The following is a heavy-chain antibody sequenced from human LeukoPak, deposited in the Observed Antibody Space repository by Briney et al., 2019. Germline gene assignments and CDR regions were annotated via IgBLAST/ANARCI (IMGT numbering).Heavy chain of an antibody. CDR3: ASSRRYYYDSSGPDAFDI. J-gene: IGHJ3*02. CDR1: GYTFTGYY. D-gene: IGHD3-22*01. Sequence: GASVKVSCKASGYTFTGYYMHWVRQAPGQGLEWMGRINPNSGGTNYAQKFQGWVTMTRDTSISTAYMELSRLRSDDTAVYYCASSRRYYYDSSGPDAFDIWGQGTMVTVSS. CDR2: INPNSGGT. V-gene: IGHV1-2*04.